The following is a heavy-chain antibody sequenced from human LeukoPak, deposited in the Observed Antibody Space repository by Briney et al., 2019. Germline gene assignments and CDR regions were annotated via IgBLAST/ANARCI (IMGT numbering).Heavy chain of an antibody. V-gene: IGHV3-30*04. Sequence: GGSLRLSCAASGFTFSNYAMHWVRQAPGKGLDWVAVISYHGRDQFYADSVKGRFTISRDSSKDTLYLQMNSLRTEDTAVYYCVRQDCSGGSCYLDYWGQGTLVTASS. D-gene: IGHD2-15*01. J-gene: IGHJ4*02. CDR2: ISYHGRDQ. CDR1: GFTFSNYA. CDR3: VRQDCSGGSCYLDY.